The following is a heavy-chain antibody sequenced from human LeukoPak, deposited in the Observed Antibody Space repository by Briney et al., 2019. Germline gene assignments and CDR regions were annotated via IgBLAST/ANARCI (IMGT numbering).Heavy chain of an antibody. J-gene: IGHJ4*02. V-gene: IGHV3-30*18. CDR2: ISYDGSNK. CDR3: AKELAYCAGDCDSGFDY. Sequence: PGRSLRLSCAASGFTFSSYGMHWVRQAPGKGLERVAVISYDGSNKYYADSVKGRFTISRDNSKNTLYLQMNSLRAEDTAVYYCAKELAYCAGDCDSGFDYWGQGTLVTVSS. CDR1: GFTFSSYG. D-gene: IGHD2-21*02.